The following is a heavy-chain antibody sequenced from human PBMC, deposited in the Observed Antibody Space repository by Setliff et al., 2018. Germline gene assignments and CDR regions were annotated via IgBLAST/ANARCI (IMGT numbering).Heavy chain of an antibody. CDR3: VRDAGWQYDDYAGVYFPH. CDR1: GYTFTDYA. Sequence: GASVKVSCKASGYTFTDYAMHWVRRAPGQRLEWMGWISTYTANTKYAQRFQGRVTMTTDTSTSTAYMELRSLRSDDTAVYYCVRDAGWQYDDYAGVYFPHWGQGTLVTVSS. J-gene: IGHJ1*01. V-gene: IGHV1-3*04. D-gene: IGHD4-17*01. CDR2: ISTYTANT.